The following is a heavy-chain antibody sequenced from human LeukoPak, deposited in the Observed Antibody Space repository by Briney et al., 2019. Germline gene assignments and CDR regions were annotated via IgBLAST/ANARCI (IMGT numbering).Heavy chain of an antibody. CDR2: FDPEDGET. Sequence: ASVKVSCKVSGYTLTELSMHWVRQTPGKGLEWMGGFDPEDGETLYARKFQGRVTMTEDTSTDTAYMELSSLRPEDTAVYYCATDQRGAGLGYRYGSGSYNGMDVWGQGTSVTVSS. D-gene: IGHD3-10*01. J-gene: IGHJ6*02. CDR3: ATDQRGAGLGYRYGSGSYNGMDV. V-gene: IGHV1-24*01. CDR1: GYTLTELS.